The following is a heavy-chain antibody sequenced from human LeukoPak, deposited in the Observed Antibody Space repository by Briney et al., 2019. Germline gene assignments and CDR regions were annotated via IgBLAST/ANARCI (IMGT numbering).Heavy chain of an antibody. J-gene: IGHJ4*02. Sequence: SETLSLTCTVSGGSVSSGSYYWSWIRQPPGKGLEWIGYIYYSGSTNYNPSLKSRVTISVDTSKNQFSLKLSSVTAADTAVYYCARAAAGTTGYYFDYWGQGTLVTDSS. CDR2: IYYSGST. CDR1: GGSVSSGSYY. CDR3: ARAAAGTTGYYFDY. D-gene: IGHD1-1*01. V-gene: IGHV4-61*01.